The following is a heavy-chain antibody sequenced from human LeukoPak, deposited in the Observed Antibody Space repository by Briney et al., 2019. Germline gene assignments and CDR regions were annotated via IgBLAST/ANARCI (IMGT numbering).Heavy chain of an antibody. V-gene: IGHV4-34*01. J-gene: IGHJ4*02. CDR3: AVTISSGWSFDY. CDR2: INHSGST. D-gene: IGHD6-19*01. CDR1: GGSFSGYY. Sequence: PSETLSLTCAVYGGSFSGYYWSWIRQPPGKGLEWNGEINHSGSTNYNPSLKSRVTISVDTSKNQFSLKLSSVTAADTAVYYCAVTISSGWSFDYWGQGTLVTVSS.